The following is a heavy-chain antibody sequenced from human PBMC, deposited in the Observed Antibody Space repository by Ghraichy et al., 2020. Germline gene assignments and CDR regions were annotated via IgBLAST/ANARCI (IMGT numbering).Heavy chain of an antibody. Sequence: GGSLRLSCAASGFTFSSYSMNWVRQAPGKGLEWVSSISSSSSYIYYADSVKGRFTISRDNDKNSLYLQMNSLRAEDTAVYYCARARSGYSYGHHYYYYYGMDVWGQGTTVTVSS. D-gene: IGHD5-18*01. CDR1: GFTFSSYS. V-gene: IGHV3-21*01. CDR3: ARARSGYSYGHHYYYYYGMDV. CDR2: ISSSSSYI. J-gene: IGHJ6*02.